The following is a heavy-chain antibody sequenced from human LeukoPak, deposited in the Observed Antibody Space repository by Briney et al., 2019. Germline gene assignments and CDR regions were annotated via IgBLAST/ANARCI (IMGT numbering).Heavy chain of an antibody. CDR1: GGSISSGGYY. V-gene: IGHV4-31*03. D-gene: IGHD2-21*02. Sequence: PSETLSLTCTVSGGSISSGGYYWSWIRQHPGKGLEWIGYIYYSGSTYYNPSLKSRVTISVDASKNQFSLKLSSVTAADTAVYYCARVGGGDWNFDYWGQGTLVTVSP. J-gene: IGHJ4*02. CDR3: ARVGGGDWNFDY. CDR2: IYYSGST.